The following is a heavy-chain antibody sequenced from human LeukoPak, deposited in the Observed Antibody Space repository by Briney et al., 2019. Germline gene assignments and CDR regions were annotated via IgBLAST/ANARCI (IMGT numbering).Heavy chain of an antibody. J-gene: IGHJ3*02. CDR1: GFTFTSSA. V-gene: IGHV1-58*02. CDR2: IVVGSGNT. D-gene: IGHD3-22*01. Sequence: SVKVSCKASGFTFTSSAMQWVRQARGQRLEWIGWIVVGSGNTNYAQKFQERVTITRDMSTSTAYMELSSMRSEDTAVYYCAAADNYYDSSGYPLYAFDIWGQGTMVTVSS. CDR3: AAADNYYDSSGYPLYAFDI.